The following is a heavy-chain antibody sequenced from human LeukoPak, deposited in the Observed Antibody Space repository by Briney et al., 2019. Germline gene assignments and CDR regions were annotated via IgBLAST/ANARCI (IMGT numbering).Heavy chain of an antibody. Sequence: ASVKVSCKASGYTFTSFDIFWVRQATGQGLEWMGRMSPNSGNTGSAQKFQGRVTFTRDTSISTSFMELSSLRSEDTAIYYCARGRPDTSVPRTYYMDVWGKGTTVTVSS. V-gene: IGHV1-8*01. CDR2: MSPNSGNT. D-gene: IGHD5-18*01. CDR3: ARGRPDTSVPRTYYMDV. J-gene: IGHJ6*03. CDR1: GYTFTSFD.